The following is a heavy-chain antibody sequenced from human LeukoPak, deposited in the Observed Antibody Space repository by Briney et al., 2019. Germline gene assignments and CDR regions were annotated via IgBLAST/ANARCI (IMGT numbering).Heavy chain of an antibody. Sequence: SETLSLTCTVSGGAISSYYWSWIRQPPGKGLEWIGYIYYSGSTNYNPSLKSRVTISVETSKNQFSLKLSSVTAADTAVYYCARGIRYFDSSMMSDYWGQGTLVTVSS. J-gene: IGHJ4*02. D-gene: IGHD3-9*01. CDR1: GGAISSYY. CDR3: ARGIRYFDSSMMSDY. V-gene: IGHV4-59*01. CDR2: IYYSGST.